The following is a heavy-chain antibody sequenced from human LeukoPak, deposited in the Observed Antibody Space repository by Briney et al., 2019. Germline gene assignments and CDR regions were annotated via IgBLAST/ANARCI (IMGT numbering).Heavy chain of an antibody. CDR3: AKEGYSSSWNADFDY. CDR2: ISGNGRTT. J-gene: IGHJ4*02. V-gene: IGHV3-23*01. CDR1: GFTFSSYA. Sequence: GGSLRLSCAASGFTFSSYAMSWVRQAPGKGLEWVSAISGNGRTTYYADSVKGRFTISRDNSNNTLYLQMNSLRAEDTAVYYCAKEGYSSSWNADFDYWGQGTLVTVSS. D-gene: IGHD6-13*01.